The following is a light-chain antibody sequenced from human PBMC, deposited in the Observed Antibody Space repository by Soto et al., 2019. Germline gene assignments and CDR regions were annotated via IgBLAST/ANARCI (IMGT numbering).Light chain of an antibody. CDR2: DAS. CDR1: QTVTSY. J-gene: IGKJ4*01. CDR3: QQRSNWPLT. V-gene: IGKV3-11*01. Sequence: EIVLTQSPVILSLSPGERATLSYRANQTVTSYLAWYQQKPGQAPRLLIYDASNRATGIPARFSGRGSGTDFTLIISSLEPEDFAFYYCQQRSNWPLTFGGGTKVEIK.